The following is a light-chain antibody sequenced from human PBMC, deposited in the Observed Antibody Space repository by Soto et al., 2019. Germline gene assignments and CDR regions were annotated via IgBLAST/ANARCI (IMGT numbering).Light chain of an antibody. CDR1: QSVSTS. V-gene: IGKV3-20*01. Sequence: EIVMTQSPATLSVSPGERATLSCRASQSVSTSVGWYQQKPGQAPRLLIYGASNRATGIPDRFSGSGSGTDFTLTISRLEPEDFAVYYCQQYDRSPRTFGQGTKVDIK. J-gene: IGKJ1*01. CDR3: QQYDRSPRT. CDR2: GAS.